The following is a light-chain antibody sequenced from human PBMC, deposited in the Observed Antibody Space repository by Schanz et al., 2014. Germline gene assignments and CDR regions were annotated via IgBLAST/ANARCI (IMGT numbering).Light chain of an antibody. CDR3: QQYASYPYT. CDR2: DAS. J-gene: IGKJ2*01. Sequence: DIQMTQSPSTLSASVGDRVTIACRASQSISSWLAWYQQKPGKAPKLLIFDASSLNSGVPSRFSGSGSGTEFTLTISSLQPDDLATYYCQQYASYPYTFGQGTKLEIK. V-gene: IGKV1-5*01. CDR1: QSISSW.